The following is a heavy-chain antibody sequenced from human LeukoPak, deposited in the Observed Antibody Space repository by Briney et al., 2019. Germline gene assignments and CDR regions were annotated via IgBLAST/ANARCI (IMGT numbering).Heavy chain of an antibody. Sequence: GGSLRLSCAASGFTFRSYWMSWVRQAQGKGLELVANINQGGSVQYYMDSVKGRFTISRDDAKNSLYVQMNSLRDEDTAVYYCARVEYSGLNLEYWGQGTLVTVSS. V-gene: IGHV3-7*01. D-gene: IGHD5-12*01. J-gene: IGHJ4*02. CDR3: ARVEYSGLNLEY. CDR1: GFTFRSYW. CDR2: INQGGSVQ.